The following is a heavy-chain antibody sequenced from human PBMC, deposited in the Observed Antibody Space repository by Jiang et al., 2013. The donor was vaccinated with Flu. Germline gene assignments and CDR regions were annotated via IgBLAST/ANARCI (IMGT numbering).Heavy chain of an antibody. D-gene: IGHD2-15*01. Sequence: QTLSLTCAISGDRVSSNSAAWNWIRQSPSRGLEWLGRTYYRSKWFNDYAVSVKSRITINSDTSRNQFSLQLNSVTPEDTAVYYCAREGMRPKYKLVVVVAAPPFSGLDVWGQGDHGHRLL. CDR1: GDRVSSNSAA. CDR3: AREGMRPKYKLVVVVAAPPFSGLDV. V-gene: IGHV6-1*01. J-gene: IGHJ6*02. CDR2: TYYRSKWFN.